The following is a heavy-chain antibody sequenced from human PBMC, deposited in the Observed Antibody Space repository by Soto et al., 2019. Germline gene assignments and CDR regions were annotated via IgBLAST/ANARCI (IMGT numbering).Heavy chain of an antibody. CDR3: AKAGGKYEYYFDY. CDR2: ISGSGGST. D-gene: IGHD2-2*01. V-gene: IGHV3-23*01. J-gene: IGHJ4*02. Sequence: EVQLLESGGGLVQPGGSLRLSCAASGFTFSSYAMSWVRQAPGKGLEWVSAISGSGGSTYYADSVKGRFTISRDNSKNKLYLQMNRLRAEDTAVYYCAKAGGKYEYYFDYWGQGTLVTVSS. CDR1: GFTFSSYA.